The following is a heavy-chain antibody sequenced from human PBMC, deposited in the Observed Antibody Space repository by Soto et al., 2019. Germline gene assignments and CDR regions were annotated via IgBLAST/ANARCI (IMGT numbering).Heavy chain of an antibody. Sequence: SETLSLTCTVSGAPISGNYWSWIRQPPGKGLEWIGYIYDSGSTNYSPSLQSRVTMSVDRSKNQFSLALTSVTAADTAVYFCARYRRGTGWYYLDYWGQGILVTVSS. CDR3: ARYRRGTGWYYLDY. J-gene: IGHJ4*02. CDR1: GAPISGNY. CDR2: IYDSGST. D-gene: IGHD6-19*01. V-gene: IGHV4-59*01.